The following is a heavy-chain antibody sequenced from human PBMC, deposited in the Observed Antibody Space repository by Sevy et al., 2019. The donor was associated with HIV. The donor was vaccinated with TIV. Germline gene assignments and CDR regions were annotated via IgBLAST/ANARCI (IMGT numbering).Heavy chain of an antibody. Sequence: GGYLRLSCAASGFTFSSYAMSWVRQAPGKGLEWVSAISGSGVSTYYADSVKGRFTISRDNSKNTLYLQTNSLRAEDTAVYYCAKYNYYDSGGEGFDSWGQGTLVTVSS. CDR1: GFTFSSYA. J-gene: IGHJ4*02. CDR3: AKYNYYDSGGEGFDS. V-gene: IGHV3-23*01. CDR2: ISGSGVST. D-gene: IGHD3-22*01.